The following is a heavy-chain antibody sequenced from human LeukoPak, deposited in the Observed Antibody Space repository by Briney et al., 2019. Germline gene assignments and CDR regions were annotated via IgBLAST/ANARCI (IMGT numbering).Heavy chain of an antibody. Sequence: GGSLRLSCAASGFTFSSYAMSWVRQAPGKGLEWVANIKQDGSEKYYVDSVKGRFTISRDNAKNSLYLQMNSLRAEDTAVYYCARDRTNGVCYKYWGQGTLVTVSS. V-gene: IGHV3-7*01. J-gene: IGHJ4*02. CDR2: IKQDGSEK. CDR1: GFTFSSYA. D-gene: IGHD2-8*01. CDR3: ARDRTNGVCYKY.